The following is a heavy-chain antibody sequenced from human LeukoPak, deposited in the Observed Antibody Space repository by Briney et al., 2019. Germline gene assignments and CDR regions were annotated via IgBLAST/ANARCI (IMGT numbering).Heavy chain of an antibody. CDR1: GFTFNNYW. J-gene: IGHJ4*02. CDR3: AREREFGEFFDY. D-gene: IGHD3-10*01. CDR2: IKQDGSDK. V-gene: IGHV3-7*03. Sequence: GGSLRLSCAASGFTFNNYWMSWVRQAPGKGLEWVANIKQDGSDKYYVDSVKGRFTISRDNAKNSLYLQMNSLRAEDTAVYYCAREREFGEFFDYWGQGTLVTVSS.